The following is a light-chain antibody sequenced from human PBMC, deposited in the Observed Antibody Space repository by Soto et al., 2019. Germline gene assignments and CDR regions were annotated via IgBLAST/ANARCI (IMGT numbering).Light chain of an antibody. Sequence: EIVLTPSPLSLPVTPGEPASSSCRSRQNLLHSNGYNYLNWYQQRPGQAPRLLIYGASIRAAGIPARFSASGTGTDFTLTISDVQPEDFAVYYCHQRQSWPRTFGQGTKVDI. CDR3: HQRQSWPRT. CDR1: QNLLHSNGYNY. J-gene: IGKJ1*01. CDR2: GAS. V-gene: IGKV2-28*01.